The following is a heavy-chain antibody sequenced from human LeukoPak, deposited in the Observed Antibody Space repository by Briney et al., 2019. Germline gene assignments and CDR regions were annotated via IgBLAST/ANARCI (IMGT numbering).Heavy chain of an antibody. CDR2: ISYDGSNK. CDR1: GFTFSSYG. D-gene: IGHD2-21*02. Sequence: PGGSLRLSCAASGFTFSSYGMHWVRQAPGKGLEWVAVISYDGSNKYYADSVKGRFTISRDNSKNTLYLQMNSLRAEDTAVYYCAKDVGGYCGGDCYLDPYYFDYWGQGTLVTVSS. J-gene: IGHJ4*02. V-gene: IGHV3-30*18. CDR3: AKDVGGYCGGDCYLDPYYFDY.